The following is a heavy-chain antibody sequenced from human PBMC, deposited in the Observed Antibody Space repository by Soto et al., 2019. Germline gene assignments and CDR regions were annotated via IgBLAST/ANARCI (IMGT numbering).Heavy chain of an antibody. CDR2: ISGSGGST. D-gene: IGHD2-15*01. V-gene: IGHV3-23*01. J-gene: IGHJ3*02. CDR1: GFTFSSYA. Sequence: GGSLRLSCAASGFTFSSYAMSWVRQAPGKGLEWVSAISGSGGSTYYADSVKGRFTISRDNSKNTLYLQMNSLRAEDTAVYYCAKDPSVVVVADDAFDIWGQGTIVTVSS. CDR3: AKDPSVVVVADDAFDI.